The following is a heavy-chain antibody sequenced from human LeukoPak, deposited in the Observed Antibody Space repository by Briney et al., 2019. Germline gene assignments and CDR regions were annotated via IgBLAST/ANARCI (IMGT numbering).Heavy chain of an antibody. CDR3: ARDLGLTISANWFDP. Sequence: SETLSLTCAVSGYSISSGYFWVWIRQPPGEGLEWIGSIYHTGATYYNPSLRSPVTISVDTSKNQFSLEVNSVTAADTAVYYCARDLGLTISANWFDPWGQGTLVTVSS. D-gene: IGHD3-9*01. V-gene: IGHV4-38-2*02. CDR2: IYHTGAT. CDR1: GYSISSGYF. J-gene: IGHJ5*02.